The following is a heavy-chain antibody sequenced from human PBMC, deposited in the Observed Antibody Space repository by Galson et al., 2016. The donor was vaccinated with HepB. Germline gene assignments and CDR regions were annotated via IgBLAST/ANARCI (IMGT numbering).Heavy chain of an antibody. CDR1: EFTFSSYQ. D-gene: IGHD3-10*01. Sequence: SLRLSCAASEFTFSSYQMNWVRQVPGKGLEWLSHISSSGGSTYYADSVRGRFTISRDNAKNSLYLQIDRLRVEDTAVYFCEKDRGGLVPGVLGSWGQGTLVTVSS. V-gene: IGHV3-48*03. CDR3: EKDRGGLVPGVLGS. J-gene: IGHJ5*02. CDR2: ISSSGGST.